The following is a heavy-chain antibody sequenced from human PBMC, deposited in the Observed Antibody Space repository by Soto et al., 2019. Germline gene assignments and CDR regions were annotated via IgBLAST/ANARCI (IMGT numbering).Heavy chain of an antibody. J-gene: IGHJ3*02. Sequence: GASVKVSCKASGYTFTSYYMHWVRQAPGQGLEWMGIINPSGGSTSYAQKFQGRVTMTRDTSTSTVYMELSSLRSEDTAVYYCAREEVIVLMPGAFDISGQGTMVTVSS. V-gene: IGHV1-46*01. CDR3: AREEVIVLMPGAFDI. D-gene: IGHD2-8*01. CDR2: INPSGGST. CDR1: GYTFTSYY.